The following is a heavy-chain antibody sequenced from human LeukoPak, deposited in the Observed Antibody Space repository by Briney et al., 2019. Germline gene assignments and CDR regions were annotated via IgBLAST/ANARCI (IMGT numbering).Heavy chain of an antibody. J-gene: IGHJ6*03. CDR3: AIRYCSSTSCYGIGRWGMDV. V-gene: IGHV1-69*01. Sequence: ASVKVSCKASGGTFSSYAISWVRQAPGQGLEWTGVIIPIFGTANYAQKFQGRVTITADESTSTAYMELSSLRSEDTAVYYCAIRYCSSTSCYGIGRWGMDVWGKGTTVTVSS. CDR2: IIPIFGTA. CDR1: GGTFSSYA. D-gene: IGHD2-2*01.